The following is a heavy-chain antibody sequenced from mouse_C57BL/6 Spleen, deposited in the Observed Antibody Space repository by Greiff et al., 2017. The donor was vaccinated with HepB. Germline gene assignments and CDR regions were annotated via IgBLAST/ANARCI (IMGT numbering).Heavy chain of an antibody. Sequence: QVQLQQPGAELVKPGASVKMSCKASGYTFTSYWITWVKQRPGQGLEWIGDIYPGSGSTNYNEKFKSKATLTVDTSSSTAYMQLSNLTSEDSAVYYCARLLIITTVVYFDYWGQGTTLTVSS. CDR2: IYPGSGST. CDR1: GYTFTSYW. V-gene: IGHV1-55*01. D-gene: IGHD1-1*01. J-gene: IGHJ2*01. CDR3: ARLLIITTVVYFDY.